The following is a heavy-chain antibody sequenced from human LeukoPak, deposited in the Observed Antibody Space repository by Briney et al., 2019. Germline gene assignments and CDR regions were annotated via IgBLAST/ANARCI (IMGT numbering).Heavy chain of an antibody. D-gene: IGHD2-21*01. CDR3: AKEFNRGLPDY. J-gene: IGHJ4*01. V-gene: IGHV3-30*18. CDR1: GFTFRTYG. Sequence: PGGSLRLSCAASGFTFRTYGMHWVRQAPGKGLEWVAVISYDGSNEYYADSVKGRFTISRDNSKSTLYLQMSSLRAEDTAVYYCAKEFNRGLPDYWGHGTLVTVPS. CDR2: ISYDGSNE.